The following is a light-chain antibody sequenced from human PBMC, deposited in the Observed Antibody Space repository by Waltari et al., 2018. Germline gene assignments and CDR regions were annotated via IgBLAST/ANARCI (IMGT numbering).Light chain of an antibody. CDR2: EGS. J-gene: IGLJ2*01. CDR3: CSYAGSSTLV. CDR1: SSDVGSYHP. V-gene: IGLV2-23*01. Sequence: QSALTQPASVSGSPGQSITISCTGTSSDVGSYHPVSWYQQHPGKAPQLMIYEGSKRPSGVSNRFSGSKSGNTASLTISGLQAEDEADYYCCSYAGSSTLVFGGGTKLTVL.